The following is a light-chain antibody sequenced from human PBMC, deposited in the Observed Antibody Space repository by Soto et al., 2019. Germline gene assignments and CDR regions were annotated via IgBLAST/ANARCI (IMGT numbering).Light chain of an antibody. CDR2: DVS. CDR1: SSDVGGYNY. Sequence: QSVLTRPASVSGSPGQSITNSCTGTSSDVGGYNYVSWYQQHPGKAPKLMIYDVSNRPSGVSNRFSGSKSGNTASLTISGLQAEDEADYYCSSYTSSSTNYVFGTGTKVTVL. CDR3: SSYTSSSTNYV. V-gene: IGLV2-14*01. J-gene: IGLJ1*01.